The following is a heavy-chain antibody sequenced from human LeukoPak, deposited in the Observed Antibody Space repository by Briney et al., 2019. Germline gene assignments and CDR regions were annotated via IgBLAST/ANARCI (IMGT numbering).Heavy chain of an antibody. D-gene: IGHD1-20*01. Sequence: NLGASLQISCKGSGSSFTSYWIGWVRQMPGKGLEWMGIIYPGDSDTRYSPSFQGQVTISADKSISTAYLQWSSLKASDTAMFYCARFDITGTPDYWGQGTLVTVSS. J-gene: IGHJ4*02. CDR2: IYPGDSDT. V-gene: IGHV5-51*01. CDR3: ARFDITGTPDY. CDR1: GSSFTSYW.